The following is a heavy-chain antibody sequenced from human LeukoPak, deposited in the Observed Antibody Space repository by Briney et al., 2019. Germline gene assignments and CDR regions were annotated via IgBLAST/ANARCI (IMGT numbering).Heavy chain of an antibody. CDR3: ASVATVYSNTYYYYYYMDV. V-gene: IGHV4-31*03. D-gene: IGHD5-12*01. J-gene: IGHJ6*03. Sequence: PSETLSLTCTVSGGSISSGGYYWRWIRQHPGKGLEWIGYIYYSGSTYYNPSLKSRVTISVDTSKNQFSLKLSSVTAADTAVYYCASVATVYSNTYYYYYYMDVWGKGTTVTVSS. CDR2: IYYSGST. CDR1: GGSISSGGYY.